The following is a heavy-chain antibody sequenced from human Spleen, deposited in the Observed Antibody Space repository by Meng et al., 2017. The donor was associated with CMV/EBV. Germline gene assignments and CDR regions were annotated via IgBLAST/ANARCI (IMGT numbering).Heavy chain of an antibody. CDR2: INPNSGGT. CDR1: GGTFSSYT. J-gene: IGHJ4*02. D-gene: IGHD1-20*01. CDR3: ARDLTGTTGY. Sequence: ASVKVSCKASGGTFSSYTVIWVRQAPEQGLEWMGWINPNSGGTNYAQKFQGRVTMTRDTSISTAYMELSRLRSDDTAVYYCARDLTGTTGYWGQGTLVTVSS. V-gene: IGHV1-2*02.